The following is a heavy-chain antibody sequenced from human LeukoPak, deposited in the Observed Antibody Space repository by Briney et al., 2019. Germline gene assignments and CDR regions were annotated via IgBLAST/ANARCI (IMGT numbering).Heavy chain of an antibody. Sequence: PSETLSLTCTVSGGSISSSSYYWGWIRQPPGKGLEWIGSIYYSGSTYYNPSLESRVTIFVDTSKNQFSLRLTSVTAADTAVYYCARVRFSEWLSYACPSDYWGQGTLVTVSS. CDR2: IYYSGST. CDR1: GGSISSSSYY. D-gene: IGHD3-3*01. CDR3: ARVRFSEWLSYACPSDY. J-gene: IGHJ4*02. V-gene: IGHV4-39*01.